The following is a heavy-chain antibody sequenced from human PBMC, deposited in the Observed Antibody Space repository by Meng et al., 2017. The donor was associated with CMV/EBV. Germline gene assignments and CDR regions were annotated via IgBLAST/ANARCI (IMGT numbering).Heavy chain of an antibody. CDR2: INHSGST. CDR3: ARALGYCSSTSCYPVRWFDP. Sequence: LRLSCAVYGGSFSGYYWSWIRQPPGKGLEWIGEINHSGSTNYNPSLKSRVTISVDTSKNQFSLKLSSVTAADTTVYYCARALGYCSSTSCYPVRWFDPWGQGTLVTVSS. V-gene: IGHV4-34*01. J-gene: IGHJ5*02. CDR1: GGSFSGYY. D-gene: IGHD2-2*01.